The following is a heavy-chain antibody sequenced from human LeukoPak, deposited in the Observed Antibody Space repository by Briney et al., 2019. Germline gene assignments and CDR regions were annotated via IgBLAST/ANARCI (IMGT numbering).Heavy chain of an antibody. V-gene: IGHV4-59*08. D-gene: IGHD3-10*01. CDR3: ARFSGSHDAFDI. Sequence: SETLSLTCTVSGGSISSYYWSWIRQPPGKGLEWTGYIYYSGSTNYNPSLKSRVTISVDTSKNQFSLKLSSVTAADTAVYYCARFSGSHDAFDIWGQGTMVTVSS. CDR2: IYYSGST. J-gene: IGHJ3*02. CDR1: GGSISSYY.